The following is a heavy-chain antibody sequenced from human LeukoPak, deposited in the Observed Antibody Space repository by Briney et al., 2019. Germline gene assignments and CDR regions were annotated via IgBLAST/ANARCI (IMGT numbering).Heavy chain of an antibody. CDR1: GFTFSSYG. CDR3: AKVRAITMVRGVTPEFDY. V-gene: IGHV3-30*18. D-gene: IGHD3-10*01. J-gene: IGHJ4*02. CDR2: ISYDGSNK. Sequence: GGSLRLSCAASGFTFSSYGMHWVCQAPGKGLEWVAVISYDGSNKYYADSVKGRFTISRDNSKNTLYLQMDSLRAEDTAVYYCAKVRAITMVRGVTPEFDYWGQGTLVTVSS.